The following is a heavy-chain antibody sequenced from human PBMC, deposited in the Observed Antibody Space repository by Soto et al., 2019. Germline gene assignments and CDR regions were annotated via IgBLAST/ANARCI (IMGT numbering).Heavy chain of an antibody. V-gene: IGHV4-39*01. CDR2: IYYSGST. J-gene: IGHJ4*02. D-gene: IGHD2-15*01. Sequence: PSETLSLTCTVSGGSISSNSYYWGWIRQPPGKGLEWIGSIYYSGSTYYNPSLKSRVTISVDTSKNQFSLKLSSVTAADTAVYYCARHTPAISISDHWGQGTLVTVSS. CDR1: GGSISSNSYY. CDR3: ARHTPAISISDH.